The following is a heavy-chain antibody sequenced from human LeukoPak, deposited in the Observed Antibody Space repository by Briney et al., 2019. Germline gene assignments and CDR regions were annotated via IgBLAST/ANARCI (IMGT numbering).Heavy chain of an antibody. Sequence: GRSLRLSCAAPGFTFRSYAMHGVPQALGKGLEGVAATSYDRSNKYNADSVKGRFTISRDNSKTTLYLQMNSLRAEDTAVYYCARDGLESYYYYGMDVWGQGTTVTVSS. CDR1: GFTFRSYA. D-gene: IGHD5-12*01. CDR3: ARDGLESYYYYGMDV. CDR2: TSYDRSNK. V-gene: IGHV3-30-3*01. J-gene: IGHJ6*01.